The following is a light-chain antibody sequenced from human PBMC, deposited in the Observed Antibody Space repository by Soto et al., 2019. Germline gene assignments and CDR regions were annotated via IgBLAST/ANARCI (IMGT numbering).Light chain of an antibody. CDR2: AAS. Sequence: DIQMTQSPSSLSASVGDGVTITCRASQDISNYLAWYQQQTGKAPKLLIYAASTLQSGVPSRFSGSGSGTDFTLTISSLQPEDVATYYCQSHSSVPPVTFGPGTKVNL. V-gene: IGKV1-27*01. J-gene: IGKJ3*01. CDR1: QDISNY. CDR3: QSHSSVPPVT.